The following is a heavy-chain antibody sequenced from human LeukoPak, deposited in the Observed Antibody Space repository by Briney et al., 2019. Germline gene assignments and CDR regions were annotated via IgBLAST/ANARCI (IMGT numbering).Heavy chain of an antibody. CDR1: GFTFSVYE. CDR3: ARGFNYALDY. J-gene: IGHJ4*02. Sequence: PGGPLRLSCAASGFTFSVYEMNWVRQAPGKGLEWFSYITSGGGTIYYADSVKGRFTISRDNAKNSLYLQMNSLRADDTATYYCARGFNYALDYWGQGTLVTVSS. V-gene: IGHV3-48*03. CDR2: ITSGGGTI. D-gene: IGHD2-2*01.